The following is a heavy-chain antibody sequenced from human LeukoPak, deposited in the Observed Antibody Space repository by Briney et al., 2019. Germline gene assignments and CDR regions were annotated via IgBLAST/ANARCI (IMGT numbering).Heavy chain of an antibody. J-gene: IGHJ5*02. CDR2: INPNSGGT. V-gene: IGHV1-2*02. D-gene: IGHD6-13*01. Sequence: ASVKVSCKASGYTFTGYYMHWVRQAPGQGIEWMGWINPNSGGTNYAQKFQGRVTMTRDTSISTAYMELSRLRSDDTAVYYCARDFGIAAAEEYWFDPWGQGTLVTVSS. CDR3: ARDFGIAAAEEYWFDP. CDR1: GYTFTGYY.